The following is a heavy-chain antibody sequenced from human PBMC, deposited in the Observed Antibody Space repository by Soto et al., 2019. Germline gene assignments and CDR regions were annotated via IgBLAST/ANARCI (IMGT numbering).Heavy chain of an antibody. J-gene: IGHJ2*01. CDR3: ARGPDSSHWYFDL. CDR1: GGSISSGSYY. V-gene: IGHV4-31*03. D-gene: IGHD3-3*01. CDR2: IHYSGST. Sequence: QVQLQESGPGLVKPSQTLSLTCTVSGGSISSGSYYWSWIRQHPGKGLEWIGYIHYSGSTYYNPSLKSRVSISVDTSQSQFSLKLSSVTAADTAVYYCARGPDSSHWYFDLWGRGTLVTVSS.